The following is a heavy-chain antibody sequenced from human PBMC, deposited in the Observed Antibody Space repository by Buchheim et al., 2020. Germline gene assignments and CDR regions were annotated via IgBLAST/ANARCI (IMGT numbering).Heavy chain of an antibody. D-gene: IGHD2-2*01. Sequence: QVHLQESGPGLVKPSQTLSLTCSVSGGSISSSGYYWSWIRQIPGKGLEWIGHIYYGGRAYYNPSLKSRVAISVDTSKNQFSLMVTSVTAADTAVYYCARVFGCSSTSCHSTYYYYMDVWGKGTT. J-gene: IGHJ6*03. CDR2: IYYGGRA. CDR3: ARVFGCSSTSCHSTYYYYMDV. CDR1: GGSISSSGYY. V-gene: IGHV4-31*03.